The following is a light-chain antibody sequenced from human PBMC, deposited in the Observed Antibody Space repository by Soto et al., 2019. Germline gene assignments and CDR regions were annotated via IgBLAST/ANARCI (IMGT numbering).Light chain of an antibody. CDR1: QTISSH. CDR2: AAS. J-gene: IGKJ1*01. CDR3: QQRYTTPRP. Sequence: DIQMTQSPSSLSASVGDRVTITCRASQTISSHLNWYQQKPGKAPKVLIYAASSLQSRVPSRFSGSGSGTDFTLTISSLQPEDFATYYCQQRYTTPRPFGQGTKVEIK. V-gene: IGKV1-39*01.